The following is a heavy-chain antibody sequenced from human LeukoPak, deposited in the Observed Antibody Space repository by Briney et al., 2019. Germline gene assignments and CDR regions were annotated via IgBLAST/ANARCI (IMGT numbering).Heavy chain of an antibody. CDR1: GFTFSNYW. CDR3: ATFRLLGT. D-gene: IGHD3-16*01. CDR2: IKPGGNEK. Sequence: GGSLRLSCAASGFTFSNYWMTWVRQGPGKGLEWVANIKPGGNEKYYVDSVKGRFTISRDNVKNSLYLQMNSLRAEDTAIYYCATFRLLGTWGQGTMVTVSP. V-gene: IGHV3-7*03. J-gene: IGHJ3*01.